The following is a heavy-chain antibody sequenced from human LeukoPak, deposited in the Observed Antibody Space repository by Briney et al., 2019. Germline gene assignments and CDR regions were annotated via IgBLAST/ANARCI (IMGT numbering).Heavy chain of an antibody. CDR1: GFSVSSYY. J-gene: IGHJ5*02. CDR3: ARQPTGGFDP. V-gene: IGHV3-53*01. D-gene: IGHD7-27*01. CDR2: LNTDGST. Sequence: SGGSLRLSCTASGFSVSSYYITWVRQAPGMAPEWVSVLNTDGSTHYADSVRGRFTISRDNSKNTLYLQMNSLRAEDTAVYYWARQPTGGFDPWGQGTLVTVSS.